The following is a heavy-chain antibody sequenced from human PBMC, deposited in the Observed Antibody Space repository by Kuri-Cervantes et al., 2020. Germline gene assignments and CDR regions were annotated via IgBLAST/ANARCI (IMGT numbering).Heavy chain of an antibody. D-gene: IGHD2/OR15-2a*01. V-gene: IGHV3-21*03. CDR2: ISSSSSYI. Sequence: GGSLRLSCAASGFTFSSYSMNWVRQAPGKGLEWVSSISSSSSYIYYADSVKGRFTISRDNAKNSLYLQMNSLRAEDTAVYYCARAPGPYCTSTICPNWFDPWGQGTLVTVSS. CDR1: GFTFSSYS. CDR3: ARAPGPYCTSTICPNWFDP. J-gene: IGHJ5*02.